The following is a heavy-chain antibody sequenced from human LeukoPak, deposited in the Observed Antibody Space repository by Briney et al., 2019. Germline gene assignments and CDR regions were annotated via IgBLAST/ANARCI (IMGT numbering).Heavy chain of an antibody. V-gene: IGHV1-69*01. CDR1: GGTFSSYA. D-gene: IGHD4-17*01. J-gene: IGHJ5*02. CDR2: IIPIFGTA. Sequence: SVKVSCKASGGTFSSYAISWVRQAPGQGLEWMGGIIPIFGTANYAQKFQGRVTITADESTSTAYMELSSLRSEDTAVYYCATVMTTVTRRFVPWGQGTLVTVSS. CDR3: ATVMTTVTRRFVP.